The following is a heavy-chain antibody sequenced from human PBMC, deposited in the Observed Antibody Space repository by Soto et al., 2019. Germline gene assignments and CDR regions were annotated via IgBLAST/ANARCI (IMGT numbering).Heavy chain of an antibody. V-gene: IGHV4-59*01. D-gene: IGHD3-10*01. J-gene: IGHJ4*02. CDR1: GGSISSYY. CDR3: ARTPLPQYYFDY. Sequence: PSETLSLTCTVSGGSISSYYWSWIRQPPGKGLEWSGYIYYSGSTNYNPSLKSRVTISVDTSKNQFSLKLSSVTAADTAVYYCARTPLPQYYFDYWGQGTLVTVSS. CDR2: IYYSGST.